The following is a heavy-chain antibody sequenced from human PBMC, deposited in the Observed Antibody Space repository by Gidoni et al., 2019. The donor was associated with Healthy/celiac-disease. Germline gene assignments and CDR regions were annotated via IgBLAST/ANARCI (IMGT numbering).Heavy chain of an antibody. CDR2: ISSSGSTI. Sequence: EVQLVESGGGLVQPGGSLRPSSEASGFTFSSYEMNWVRQAPGKGLEWVSYISSSGSTIYYADSVKGRFTISRDNAKNSLYLQMNSLRAEDTAVYYCARARGWELLRLDYWGQGTLVTVSS. V-gene: IGHV3-48*03. J-gene: IGHJ4*02. CDR3: ARARGWELLRLDY. D-gene: IGHD1-26*01. CDR1: GFTFSSYE.